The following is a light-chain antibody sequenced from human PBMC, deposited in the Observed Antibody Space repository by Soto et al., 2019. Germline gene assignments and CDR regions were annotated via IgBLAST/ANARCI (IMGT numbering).Light chain of an antibody. J-gene: IGKJ1*01. V-gene: IGKV3D-20*01. Sequence: EIVLTQSPTTLSLSPGGRSALSCGASQSVSRNYLAWYQQKPCLAPRLLIYDASRRATGIPDRLSGSGSGTEFTLTISRLEPEDFAVYYCQQYGSSGTFGQGTQVDIK. CDR2: DAS. CDR1: QSVSRNY. CDR3: QQYGSSGT.